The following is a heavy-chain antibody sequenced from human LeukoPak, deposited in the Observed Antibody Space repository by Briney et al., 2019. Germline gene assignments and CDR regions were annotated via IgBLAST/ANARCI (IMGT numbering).Heavy chain of an antibody. V-gene: IGHV4-59*01. D-gene: IGHD6-13*01. CDR3: ARGVGVWGIAAAGWGYFQH. CDR1: GGSISPSY. Sequence: SETLSLTCTVSGGSISPSYWSWIRQSPGKGLEWIGYIYYSGSTNYNPSLKSRATISVDTSKNQFSLMLSSVTAADTAVYYCARGVGVWGIAAAGWGYFQHWGQGTLVTVSS. J-gene: IGHJ1*01. CDR2: IYYSGST.